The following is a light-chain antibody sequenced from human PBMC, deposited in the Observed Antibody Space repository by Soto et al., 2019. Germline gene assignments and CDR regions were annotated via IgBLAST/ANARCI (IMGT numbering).Light chain of an antibody. J-gene: IGKJ1*01. CDR2: AAS. CDR1: QSISSY. V-gene: IGKV1-39*01. Sequence: AAVGVTFKKNCRASQSISSYLNWYQQKPGKAPKHLIYAASSLQSGVSSRFSCCGPATDFTRAICTVPPDELTPYYYLRGYLPSSWTCDQGTKVDIK. CDR3: LRGYLPSSWT.